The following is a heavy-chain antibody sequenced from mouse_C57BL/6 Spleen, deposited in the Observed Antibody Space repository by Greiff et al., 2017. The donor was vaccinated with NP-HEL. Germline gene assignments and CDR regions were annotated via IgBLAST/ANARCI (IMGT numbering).Heavy chain of an antibody. J-gene: IGHJ1*03. CDR2: INPSSGYT. CDR1: GYTFTSYT. CDR3: ARQKDYDPYWYFDV. Sequence: VQLQQSGAELARPGASVKMSCKASGYTFTSYTMHWVKQRPGQGLEWIGYINPSSGYTKYNQKFKDQATLTADKSSSTAYMQLSSLTSEDSAVYYCARQKDYDPYWYFDVWGTGTTVTVSS. D-gene: IGHD2-4*01. V-gene: IGHV1-4*01.